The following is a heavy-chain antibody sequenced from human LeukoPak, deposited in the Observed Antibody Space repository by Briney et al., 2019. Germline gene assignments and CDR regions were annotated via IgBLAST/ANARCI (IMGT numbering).Heavy chain of an antibody. V-gene: IGHV1-8*02. D-gene: IGHD2-2*01. J-gene: IGHJ4*02. CDR1: GYTFTSYD. Sequence: AASVKVSCKASGYTFTSYDINWVRQATGQGLEWMGWMNPNSGNTGYAQKFQGRVTMTTDTSTSTAYMELRSLRSDDTAVYYCARDRYCSSTSCLDYWGQGTLVTVSS. CDR2: MNPNSGNT. CDR3: ARDRYCSSTSCLDY.